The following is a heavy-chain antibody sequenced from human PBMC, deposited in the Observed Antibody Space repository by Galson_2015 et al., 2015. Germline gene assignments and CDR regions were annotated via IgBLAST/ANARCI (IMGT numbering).Heavy chain of an antibody. J-gene: IGHJ4*02. CDR2: IKQDESEK. Sequence: SLRLSCAASGFTIRSYWMSWVRQAPGKGLEWVANIKQDESEKYYVDSVKGRFTISRDNARNSLYLQMNSLRVDDTAVYYCARMGRNWDFPGVDWGQGTLVTVSS. CDR1: GFTIRSYW. D-gene: IGHD1-7*01. V-gene: IGHV3-7*01. CDR3: ARMGRNWDFPGVD.